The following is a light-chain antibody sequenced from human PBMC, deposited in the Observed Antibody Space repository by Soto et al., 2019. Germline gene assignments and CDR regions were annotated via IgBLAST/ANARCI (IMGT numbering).Light chain of an antibody. CDR1: SSNIGSTN. CDR3: AAWADSLNGVV. CDR2: NNN. J-gene: IGLJ3*02. V-gene: IGLV1-44*01. Sequence: QSVLTQPPSASGTPGQRVTIACSGSSSNIGSTNEKWYQQLPGTAPKLLIYNNNQRPSGVPDRFSGSKSGTSASLAISGLQSEDEADYYCAAWADSLNGVVFGGGTKLTVL.